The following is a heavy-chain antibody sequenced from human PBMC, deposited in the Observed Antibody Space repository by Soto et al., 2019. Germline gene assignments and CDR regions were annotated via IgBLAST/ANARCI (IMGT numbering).Heavy chain of an antibody. CDR3: ARGIVVVTAPYSGAFDI. CDR1: GGTFSSYA. CDR2: IIPIFGTA. V-gene: IGHV1-69*01. D-gene: IGHD2-21*02. J-gene: IGHJ3*02. Sequence: QVQLVQSGAEVKKPGSSVKVSCKASGGTFSSYAISWVRQAPGQGLEWMGGIIPIFGTANNAQKFQGRVTITADESTSTAYMELSSLTSEDTAVYYCARGIVVVTAPYSGAFDIWGQGTMVTVSS.